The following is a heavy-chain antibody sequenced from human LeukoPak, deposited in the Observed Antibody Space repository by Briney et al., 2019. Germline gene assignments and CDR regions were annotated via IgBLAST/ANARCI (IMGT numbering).Heavy chain of an antibody. Sequence: SVKVSCKASGGTFSSYAISWVRQAPGQGLEWMGGTIPIFGTANYAQKFQGRVTITADESTSTAYMELSSLRSEDTAVYYCASCYNWNYYYFDYWGQGTLVTVSS. D-gene: IGHD1-7*01. J-gene: IGHJ4*02. CDR1: GGTFSSYA. CDR3: ASCYNWNYYYFDY. V-gene: IGHV1-69*13. CDR2: TIPIFGTA.